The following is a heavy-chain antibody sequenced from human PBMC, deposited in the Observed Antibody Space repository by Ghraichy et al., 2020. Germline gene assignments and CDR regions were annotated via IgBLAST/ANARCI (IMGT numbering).Heavy chain of an antibody. CDR1: GFTLSSYW. D-gene: IGHD3-22*01. Sequence: ASLNTSCAASGFTLSSYWMIWVRQAPGKGLEWVANINQDGSDKYYVDSVKGRFTISRDNAMNSLFLQMNGLRADDTAVYYCARAKTYYYDSSGFGRQFDYWGQGTLVTVSS. CDR3: ARAKTYYYDSSGFGRQFDY. CDR2: INQDGSDK. J-gene: IGHJ4*02. V-gene: IGHV3-7*01.